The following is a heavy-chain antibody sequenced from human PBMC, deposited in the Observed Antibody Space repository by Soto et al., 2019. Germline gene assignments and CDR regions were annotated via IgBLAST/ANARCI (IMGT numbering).Heavy chain of an antibody. Sequence: QVQLQESGPGLVKPSGTLSLTCAVSSGSISSSNWWSGVRQPPGKGLEWSGEIYHSRSTNYNPSLKSRVTISVDKSKNQFSLKLSSVTAADTAVYYCARVWYYDFWSGYSAYMDVWGKGTTVTVSS. J-gene: IGHJ6*03. V-gene: IGHV4-4*02. CDR2: IYHSRST. CDR1: SGSISSSNW. D-gene: IGHD3-3*01. CDR3: ARVWYYDFWSGYSAYMDV.